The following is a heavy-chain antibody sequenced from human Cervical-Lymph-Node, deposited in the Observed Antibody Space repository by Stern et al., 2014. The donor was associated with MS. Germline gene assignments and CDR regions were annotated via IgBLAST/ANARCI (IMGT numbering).Heavy chain of an antibody. V-gene: IGHV1-69*01. CDR3: AIEPGVGVVATASFQH. CDR1: GGNFSNYA. CDR2: IIHIYATA. Sequence: QVQLVQSGAEVQDPGSSAKVSCRASGGNFSNYAISWRRQPPGQGLEWMGGIIHIYATAHYAQDFQGRITITADESSNTVYMELKSLTSDDPAVYYCAIEPGVGVVATASFQHWGQGTLVIVSA. D-gene: IGHD3-3*01. J-gene: IGHJ1*01.